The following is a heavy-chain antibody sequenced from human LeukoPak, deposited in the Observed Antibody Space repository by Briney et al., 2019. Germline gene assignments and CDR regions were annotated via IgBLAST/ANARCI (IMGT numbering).Heavy chain of an antibody. J-gene: IGHJ4*02. CDR3: AKDLGTTNLWRAFDY. CDR1: VFTFSNNA. Sequence: GGCLRLSCVASVFTFSNNAMSWVRQAPGKGLGWGSAVSGGVDSTYYTDSVKGRFTISRDNSKNALYLQMNSLRADDTAVYYCAKDLGTTNLWRAFDYWGQGTLVTVSS. CDR2: VSGGVDST. D-gene: IGHD3-3*01. V-gene: IGHV3-23*01.